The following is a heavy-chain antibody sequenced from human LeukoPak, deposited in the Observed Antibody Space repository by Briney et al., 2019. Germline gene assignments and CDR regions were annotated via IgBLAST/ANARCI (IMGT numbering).Heavy chain of an antibody. Sequence: SETLSLTCTVSGDSINSYHWSWMRQPAGKGLEWIGRIHMSGSTNYNPSLRSRVAISMDNPKNQFSLKLKSVTAADTAVYYCARDDSSRDDSGGYHYWGQGTLVTISS. CDR3: ARDDSSRDDSGGYHY. J-gene: IGHJ4*02. CDR2: IHMSGST. D-gene: IGHD3-22*01. CDR1: GDSINSYH. V-gene: IGHV4-4*07.